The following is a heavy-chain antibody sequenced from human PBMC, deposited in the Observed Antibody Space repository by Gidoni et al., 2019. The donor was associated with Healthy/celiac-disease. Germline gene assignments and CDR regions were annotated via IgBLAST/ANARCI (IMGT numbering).Heavy chain of an antibody. CDR1: GFPFSSYE. V-gene: IGHV3-48*03. CDR2: ISSSGSTI. J-gene: IGHJ6*02. Sequence: EVQLVESGGGLVQPGGSLRLSCAASGFPFSSYEMNWVRQAPGKGLEWVSYISSSGSTIYYADSVKGRFTISRDNAKNSLYLQMNSLRAEDTAVYYCARGHVVVVAATLDYYYGMDVWGQGTTVTVSS. CDR3: ARGHVVVVAATLDYYYGMDV. D-gene: IGHD2-15*01.